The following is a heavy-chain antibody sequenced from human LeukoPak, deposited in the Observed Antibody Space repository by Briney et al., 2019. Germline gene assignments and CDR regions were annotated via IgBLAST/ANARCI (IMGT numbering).Heavy chain of an antibody. CDR1: GGSISRYY. J-gene: IGHJ5*02. CDR3: ARDRRNNWFDP. V-gene: IGHV4-59*01. CDR2: IYYSGST. Sequence: SETLSLTCTVSGGSISRYYWSWIRQPPGKGLEWIGYIYYSGSTNYNPSLKSRVTISVDTSKNQFSLKLSSVTAADTAVYYCARDRRNNWFDPWGQGTLVTVSS.